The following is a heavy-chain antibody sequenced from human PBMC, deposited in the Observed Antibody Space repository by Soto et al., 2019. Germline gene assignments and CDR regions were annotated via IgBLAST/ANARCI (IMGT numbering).Heavy chain of an antibody. CDR2: ISAYNGNT. D-gene: IGHD6-6*01. Sequence: ASVKVSCKASGYTFTSYGISWVRQAPGQGLEWMGWISAYNGNTNYAQKLQGRVTMTTDTSTSTAYMELRSLRSDDTAVYYCASYSSSSPYYYYGMDVWGQGTTVTVSS. CDR3: ASYSSSSPYYYYGMDV. V-gene: IGHV1-18*04. J-gene: IGHJ6*02. CDR1: GYTFTSYG.